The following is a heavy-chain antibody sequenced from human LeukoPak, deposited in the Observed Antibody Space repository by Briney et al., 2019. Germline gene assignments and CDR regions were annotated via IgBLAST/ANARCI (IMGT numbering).Heavy chain of an antibody. CDR3: ARAHPVVPAATYYYYYMDV. V-gene: IGHV1-69*13. CDR1: GGTFSSYA. Sequence: GASVKVSCKASGGTFSSYAISWVRQAPGQGLEWMGGIIPIFGTANYAQKSQGRVTITADESTSTAYMELSSLRSEDTAVYYCARAHPVVPAATYYYYYMDVWGKGTTVTVSS. D-gene: IGHD2-2*01. J-gene: IGHJ6*03. CDR2: IIPIFGTA.